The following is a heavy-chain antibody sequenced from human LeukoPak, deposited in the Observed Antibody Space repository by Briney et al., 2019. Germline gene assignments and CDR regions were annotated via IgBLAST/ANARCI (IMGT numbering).Heavy chain of an antibody. J-gene: IGHJ3*02. CDR1: GGTFSSYA. Sequence: ASVKVSCKASGGTFSSYAISWVRQAPGQGLEWMGGIIPIFGTANYAQKFQGRVTITTDESTSTAYMELSSLRSEDTAVYYCANPRRREGFGAFDIWGQGIMVTVSS. CDR3: ANPRRREGFGAFDI. V-gene: IGHV1-69*05. D-gene: IGHD3-10*01. CDR2: IIPIFGTA.